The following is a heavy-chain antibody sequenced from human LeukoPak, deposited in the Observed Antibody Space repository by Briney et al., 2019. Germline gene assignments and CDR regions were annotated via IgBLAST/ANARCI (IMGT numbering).Heavy chain of an antibody. J-gene: IGHJ4*02. D-gene: IGHD4-17*01. CDR3: ARDFGDFRTDY. CDR1: GGSISSYY. CDR2: IYYSGST. V-gene: IGHV4-59*08. Sequence: SETLSLTCTVSGGSISSYYWSWIRQPPGKGLEWIGYIYYSGSTNYNPSLKSRVTISVDTSKNQFSLKLTSVTAADTAVYYCARDFGDFRTDYWGQGTLVTVSS.